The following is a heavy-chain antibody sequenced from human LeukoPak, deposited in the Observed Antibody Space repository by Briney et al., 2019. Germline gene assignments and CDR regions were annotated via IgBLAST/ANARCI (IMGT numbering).Heavy chain of an antibody. CDR3: AKVVRGAIDY. Sequence: PGGSLRLSCAASGLTFRSYAMTWVRQAPGKGLEWVSSISGSGTTTYYADSVKGRFTISRDNSKNTLYLQMNSLRAEDTAVYYCAKVVRGAIDYWGQGTLVTVSS. CDR2: ISGSGTTT. V-gene: IGHV3-23*01. J-gene: IGHJ4*02. CDR1: GLTFRSYA. D-gene: IGHD3-10*01.